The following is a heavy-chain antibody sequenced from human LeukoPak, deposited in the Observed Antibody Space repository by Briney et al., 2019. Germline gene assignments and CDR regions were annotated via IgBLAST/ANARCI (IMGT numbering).Heavy chain of an antibody. CDR2: IRYDGSNK. D-gene: IGHD2-2*02. J-gene: IGHJ3*02. CDR3: AARRYCSSTSCYSPDI. Sequence: GGSLRLSCAASGFTFSSYGMHWVRQAPGKGLEWVAFIRYDGSNKYYADSVKGRFTISRDNPKNTLYLQMNSLRAEDTAVYYCAARRYCSSTSCYSPDIWGQGTTVTVSS. V-gene: IGHV3-30*02. CDR1: GFTFSSYG.